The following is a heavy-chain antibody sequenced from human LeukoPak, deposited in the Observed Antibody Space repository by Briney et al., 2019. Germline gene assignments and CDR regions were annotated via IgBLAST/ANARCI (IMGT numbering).Heavy chain of an antibody. J-gene: IGHJ4*02. CDR1: GYSFTSYW. CDR2: IYPGDSDT. Sequence: GESLKISCKGSGYSFTSYWIGWVRQKPGKGLEWMGIIYPGDSDTRYSPSFQGQVTISADKSISTAYLQWSSLKASDTAMYYCARHLDDSSGYYYRTMYYFDYWGQGTLVTVSS. CDR3: ARHLDDSSGYYYRTMYYFDY. D-gene: IGHD3-22*01. V-gene: IGHV5-51*01.